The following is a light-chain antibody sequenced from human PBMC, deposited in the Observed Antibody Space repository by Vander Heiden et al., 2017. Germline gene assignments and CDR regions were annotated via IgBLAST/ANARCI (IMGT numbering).Light chain of an antibody. CDR2: GVN. V-gene: IGLV2-18*02. CDR1: SSDVGSYNH. Sequence: QSALTQPPSVSGSPGQSVTISCTGTSSDVGSYNHISWYQQPPGTAPKLIIYGVNNRPSGVPDRFSGSKSGNTASLTISGPQAEDEADYYCTSFSSSGTYVFGTGTEVTV. CDR3: TSFSSSGTYV. J-gene: IGLJ1*01.